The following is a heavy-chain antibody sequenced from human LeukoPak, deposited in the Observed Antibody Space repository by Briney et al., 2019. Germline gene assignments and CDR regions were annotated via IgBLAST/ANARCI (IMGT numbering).Heavy chain of an antibody. CDR2: INRDGSQK. D-gene: IGHD6-19*01. CDR3: AKDGRGSSGWRYYFDY. J-gene: IGHJ4*02. V-gene: IGHV3-7*03. CDR1: GFSLSAYW. Sequence: GGSLRLSCAASGFSLSAYWMTWVRQAPGKGLEWVANINRDGSQKNHVDSVKGRFTISRDNSKNTLYLQMNSLRAEDTAVYYCAKDGRGSSGWRYYFDYWGQGTLVTVSS.